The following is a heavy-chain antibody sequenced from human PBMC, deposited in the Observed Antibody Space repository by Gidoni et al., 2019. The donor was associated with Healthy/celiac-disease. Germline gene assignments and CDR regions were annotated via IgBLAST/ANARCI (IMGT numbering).Heavy chain of an antibody. Sequence: GTLVQSGAEVNKPGASVKVSCKASGLTFTGYYMLWVRQAPGQGLEWMGWINPNSGVTNYAQKFQGRVTMTRDTSISTAYMELSRLRSDDTAVYYCARDGSGSYPRDDYWGQGTLVTVSS. CDR1: GLTFTGYY. V-gene: IGHV1-2*02. D-gene: IGHD3-10*01. CDR2: INPNSGVT. J-gene: IGHJ4*02. CDR3: ARDGSGSYPRDDY.